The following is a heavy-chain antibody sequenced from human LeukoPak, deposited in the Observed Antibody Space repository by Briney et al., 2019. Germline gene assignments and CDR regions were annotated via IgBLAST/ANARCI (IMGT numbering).Heavy chain of an antibody. CDR3: ASPSGGLLWFVFDY. D-gene: IGHD3-10*01. CDR1: GFTVSSNS. J-gene: IGHJ4*02. V-gene: IGHV3-66*01. Sequence: PGGSLRLSCTVSGFTVSSNSMSWVRQAPGKGLEWVSVIYSGGSTYYADSVKGRFTISRDNSRNTLYLQMNSLRAEDTAVYYCASPSGGLLWFVFDYWGQGTLVTVSS. CDR2: IYSGGST.